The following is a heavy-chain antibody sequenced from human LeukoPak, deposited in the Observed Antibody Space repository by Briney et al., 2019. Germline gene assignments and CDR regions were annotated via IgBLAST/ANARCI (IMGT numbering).Heavy chain of an antibody. V-gene: IGHV1-18*04. Sequence: ASVKVSCKASGYTFTSYGISWVRQAPGQGLEWMGWISAYNGNTNYAQKLQGRVTMTTDTSTSTAYMELRSLRSDDTAVYYCARDLIAAAGPLYYYYYGMGVWGKGTTVTVSS. CDR1: GYTFTSYG. CDR3: ARDLIAAAGPLYYYYYGMGV. J-gene: IGHJ6*04. D-gene: IGHD6-13*01. CDR2: ISAYNGNT.